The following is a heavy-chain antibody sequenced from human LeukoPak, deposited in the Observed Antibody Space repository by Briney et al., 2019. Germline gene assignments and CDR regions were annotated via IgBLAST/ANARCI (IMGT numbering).Heavy chain of an antibody. CDR3: ARVPDDYGDYYYYGMDV. Sequence: ASVKVSCKASGYTFTGYYMHWVRQAPGQGLEWMGWINPSSGGTNYAQKFQGRVTMTRDTSISTAYMELSRLRSDDTAVYYCARVPDDYGDYYYYGMDVWGQGTTLTVSS. CDR2: INPSSGGT. D-gene: IGHD4-17*01. CDR1: GYTFTGYY. J-gene: IGHJ6*02. V-gene: IGHV1-2*02.